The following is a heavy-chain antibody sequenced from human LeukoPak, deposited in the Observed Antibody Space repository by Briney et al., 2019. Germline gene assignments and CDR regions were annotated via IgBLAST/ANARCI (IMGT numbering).Heavy chain of an antibody. Sequence: SETLSLTCTVSGGSISSGGYYWSCIRQHPEKGREWIVFIYYNGSTYYSPSLKSRVTISLDTYKNQCSRKLSSLTAADTAVYYCARVQDWFDPWRQGTLVTVSS. D-gene: IGHD4-11*01. V-gene: IGHV4-31*03. CDR3: ARVQDWFDP. CDR2: IYYNGST. J-gene: IGHJ5*02. CDR1: GGSISSGGYY.